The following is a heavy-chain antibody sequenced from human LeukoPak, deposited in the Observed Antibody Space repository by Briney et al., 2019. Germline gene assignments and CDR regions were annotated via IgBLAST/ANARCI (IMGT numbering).Heavy chain of an antibody. CDR2: IIPIFGTP. CDR1: GGTFRNHD. V-gene: IGHV1-69*13. J-gene: IGHJ4*02. D-gene: IGHD6-6*01. CDR3: ARRSSSSSSHFDY. Sequence: SVKVSCKASGGTFRNHDINWVRQAPGQGLEWMGGIIPIFGTPNYAQKFQGRVTITADESTTTAYTELSSLRSEDTAVYYCARRSSSSSSHFDYWGQGTLVTVSS.